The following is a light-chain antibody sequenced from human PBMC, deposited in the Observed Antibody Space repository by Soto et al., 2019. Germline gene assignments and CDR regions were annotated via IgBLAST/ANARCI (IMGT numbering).Light chain of an antibody. CDR2: DVS. CDR3: SSYTSSSAYVV. Sequence: QSALTQPASVSGSPGQSITISCTGTSSDVGNYNYVSWYQQHPGKAPKLMIYDVSNRPSGVSDRFSGSKSGNTASLTISGLQAEDEADYYSSSYTSSSAYVVFGGGTKLTVL. V-gene: IGLV2-14*01. CDR1: SSDVGNYNY. J-gene: IGLJ2*01.